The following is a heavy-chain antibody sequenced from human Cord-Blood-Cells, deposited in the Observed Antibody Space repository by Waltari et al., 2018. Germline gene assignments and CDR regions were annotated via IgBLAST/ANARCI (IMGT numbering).Heavy chain of an antibody. CDR2: INPNGGGT. D-gene: IGHD2-2*02. CDR1: GYTFTGYY. V-gene: IGHV1-2*02. CDR3: ARVCSSTSCYTD. J-gene: IGHJ4*02. Sequence: QVQLVQSGAEVKQPGASAKVSCKASGYTFTGYYLHWVRRAPGHGLDWMGWINPNGGGTNYAQKFQGRVTMTRDTSISTAYMELSRLRSDDTAVYYCARVCSSTSCYTDWGQGTLVTVSS.